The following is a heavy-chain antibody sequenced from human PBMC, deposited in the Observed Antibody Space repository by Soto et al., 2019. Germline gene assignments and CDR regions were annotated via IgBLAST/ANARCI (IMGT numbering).Heavy chain of an antibody. V-gene: IGHV4-59*08. CDR3: ARWGFGPLHGLVDV. D-gene: IGHD3-10*01. CDR1: GGSISSYY. CDR2: VHHSWGS. Sequence: QVQLQESGPGLVKPSETMSLSCTVSGGSISSYYWSWFRQSPGKRMEWIGYVHHSWGSSYNPSLQSRVAISLDTSKRQFSLRVASVTATDPAVYYCARWGFGPLHGLVDVWGQGTTVTVSS. J-gene: IGHJ6*02.